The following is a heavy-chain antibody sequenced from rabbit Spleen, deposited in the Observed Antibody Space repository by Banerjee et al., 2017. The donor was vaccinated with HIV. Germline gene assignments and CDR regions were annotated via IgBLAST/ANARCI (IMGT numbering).Heavy chain of an antibody. CDR2: INSSTGTT. V-gene: IGHV1S45*01. J-gene: IGHJ6*01. CDR3: ARDTGTSFSTYGMDL. Sequence: QEQLEESGGDLVKPGASLTLTCTASGFDISNYYYIYWVRQAPGKGLEWIACINSSTGTTVFASWAKGRFTVSRTSSTTVTLQMTSLTAADTATYFCARDTGTSFSTYGMDLWGPGTLVTVS. CDR1: GFDISNYYY. D-gene: IGHD8-1*01.